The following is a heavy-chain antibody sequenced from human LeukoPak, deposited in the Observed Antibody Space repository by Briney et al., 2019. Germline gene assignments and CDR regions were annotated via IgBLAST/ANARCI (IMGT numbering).Heavy chain of an antibody. D-gene: IGHD4-17*01. Sequence: PSETLSLTCTVSGDSISSYYWSWIRQPPGKGLEWIGYIYYSGSTNYNPSLKSRVTISVDTSKNQFSLKLSSVTAADTAVYYCARGPHGVTTPDHSFDYWGQGTLVTVSS. V-gene: IGHV4-59*01. J-gene: IGHJ4*02. CDR3: ARGPHGVTTPDHSFDY. CDR2: IYYSGST. CDR1: GDSISSYY.